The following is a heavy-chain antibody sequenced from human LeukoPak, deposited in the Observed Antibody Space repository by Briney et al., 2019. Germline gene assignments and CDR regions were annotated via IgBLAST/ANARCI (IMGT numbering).Heavy chain of an antibody. CDR3: ARDLRVKDDSSGYYLFDY. J-gene: IGHJ4*02. D-gene: IGHD3-22*01. CDR1: GGSISSGDYY. V-gene: IGHV4-30-4*01. CDR2: IYYSGST. Sequence: SETLSLTCTVSGGSISSGDYYWSWIRQPPGKGLEWIGYIYYSGSTCYNPSLKSRVIISVDTSKNQFSLKLSSVTAADTAVYYCARDLRVKDDSSGYYLFDYRGQGTLVTVSS.